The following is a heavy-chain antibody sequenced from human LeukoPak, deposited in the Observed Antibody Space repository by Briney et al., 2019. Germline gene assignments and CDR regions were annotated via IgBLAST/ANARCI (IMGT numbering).Heavy chain of an antibody. Sequence: GGSLRLSCAASGFTFSSYAMHWVRQAPGKGLEWVAIIWYDGSNKYYADSVKGRSTISRDNSKNTVNLQINSLRAEDTAVYYCARDGGSLDYWGQGTLVTVSS. CDR1: GFTFSSYA. J-gene: IGHJ4*02. CDR2: IWYDGSNK. V-gene: IGHV3-33*08. CDR3: ARDGGSLDY. D-gene: IGHD4-23*01.